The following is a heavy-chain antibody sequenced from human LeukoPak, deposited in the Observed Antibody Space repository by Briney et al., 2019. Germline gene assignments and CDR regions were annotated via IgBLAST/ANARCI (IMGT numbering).Heavy chain of an antibody. J-gene: IGHJ3*02. CDR1: YGSISSYY. V-gene: IGHV4-59*08. CDR2: IYNSGSS. D-gene: IGHD3-9*01. CDR3: ARHGPSYDIYAFDN. Sequence: PSETLSLTCTVSYGSISSYYWSWIRQPPGKGLEWIGYIYNSGSSNHNPSLKSRVTISVDTSKNQFSLRLSSVTAADTAVYHCARHGPSYDIYAFDNWGQGTMVTVSS.